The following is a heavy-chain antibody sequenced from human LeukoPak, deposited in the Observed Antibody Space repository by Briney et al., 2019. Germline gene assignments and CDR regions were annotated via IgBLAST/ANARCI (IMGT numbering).Heavy chain of an antibody. D-gene: IGHD6-19*01. V-gene: IGHV1-2*02. J-gene: IGHJ4*02. CDR1: GYTFTSYG. CDR3: ARGGVASFPVAGTSLDY. CDR2: INPNSGGT. Sequence: ASVKVSCKASGYTFTSYGISWVRQAPGQGLEWMGWINPNSGGTNYAQKFQGRVTMTRDTSISTAYMELSRLRSDDTAVYYCARGGVASFPVAGTSLDYWGQGTLVTVSS.